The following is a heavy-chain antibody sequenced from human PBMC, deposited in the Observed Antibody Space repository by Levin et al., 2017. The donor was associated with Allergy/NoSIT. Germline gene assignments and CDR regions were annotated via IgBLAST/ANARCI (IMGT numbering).Heavy chain of an antibody. Sequence: PVASVKVSCKGSGYSFISHWIGWVRQTPGKGLEWMGIIYPGDSDTRYSPSFQGQVTISADKSFTTTYLQWSSLKASDTAVYYCARSPFATTTIHYYYMDVWGKGTTVTVSS. CDR2: IYPGDSDT. J-gene: IGHJ6*03. CDR1: GYSFISHW. V-gene: IGHV5-51*01. CDR3: ARSPFATTTIHYYYMDV. D-gene: IGHD1-14*01.